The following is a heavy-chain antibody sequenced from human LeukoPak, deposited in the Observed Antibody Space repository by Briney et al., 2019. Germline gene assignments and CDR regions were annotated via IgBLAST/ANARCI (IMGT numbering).Heavy chain of an antibody. CDR1: GYTLTELS. J-gene: IGHJ4*02. Sequence: APVKVSCKVSGYTLTELSMHWVRQAPGKGLEWMGGFDPEDGETIYAQKFQGRVTMTEDTSTDTAYMELSSLRSEDTAVYYCATESTMVRGVSYFDYWGQGTLVTVSS. D-gene: IGHD3-10*01. V-gene: IGHV1-24*01. CDR2: FDPEDGET. CDR3: ATESTMVRGVSYFDY.